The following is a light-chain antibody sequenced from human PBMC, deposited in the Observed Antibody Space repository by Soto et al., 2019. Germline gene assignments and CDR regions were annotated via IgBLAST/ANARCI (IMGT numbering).Light chain of an antibody. Sequence: QSALTQPASVSGSPGQSITISCTGTSSDVGAFNYVSWYQQYPGKAPKFIIYEVTNRPSGVSNRFSGSKSGNTASLTISGLRAEDEADYYCNSYASSSARVFGGGTKLTVL. CDR3: NSYASSSARV. J-gene: IGLJ3*02. CDR1: SSDVGAFNY. V-gene: IGLV2-14*01. CDR2: EVT.